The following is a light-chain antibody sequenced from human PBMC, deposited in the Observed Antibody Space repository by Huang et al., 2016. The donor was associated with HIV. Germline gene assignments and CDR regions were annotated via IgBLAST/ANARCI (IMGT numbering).Light chain of an antibody. CDR3: QQYDTSPLT. CDR1: HNINSAD. V-gene: IGKV3-20*01. CDR2: GAS. Sequence: ILLTHSPGTLSLSPGERATLSCRASHNINSADLAWYQQKPGQAPSLLIYGASNRATGVPDRFSGSGSGTDFTLTINGLEPEDFAVFYCQQYDTSPLTFGQGTRLEIK. J-gene: IGKJ5*01.